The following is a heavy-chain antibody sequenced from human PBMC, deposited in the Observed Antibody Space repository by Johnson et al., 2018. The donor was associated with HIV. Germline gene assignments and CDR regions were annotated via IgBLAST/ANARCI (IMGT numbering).Heavy chain of an antibody. J-gene: IGHJ3*02. CDR1: GFTFSSYA. CDR2: ISGSGGST. Sequence: EVQLVESGGGLVQPGGSLRLSCAASGFTFSSYAMSWVRQAPGKGLEWVSAISGSGGSTYYADSVKGRFTISRDNSKNPLYLQMTSLRAEETAVYYGAKDEEGKLELPDAFDIWGQGTMVTVSS. D-gene: IGHD1-7*01. CDR3: AKDEEGKLELPDAFDI. V-gene: IGHV3-23*04.